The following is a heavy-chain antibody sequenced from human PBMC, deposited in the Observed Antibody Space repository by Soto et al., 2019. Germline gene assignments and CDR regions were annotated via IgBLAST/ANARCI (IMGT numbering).Heavy chain of an antibody. CDR2: IYTSGST. CDR1: GGSISSYY. D-gene: IGHD3-22*01. V-gene: IGHV4-4*07. CDR3: ARGDSSGFLNAFDI. Sequence: QVQLQESGPGLVKPSETLSLTCTVSGGSISSYYWSWIRQPAGKGLEWIGRIYTSGSTNYNPSLKSRVTMSVDTSKNQFSLKLSSVTAADTAVYYCARGDSSGFLNAFDIWGQGTMVTVSS. J-gene: IGHJ3*02.